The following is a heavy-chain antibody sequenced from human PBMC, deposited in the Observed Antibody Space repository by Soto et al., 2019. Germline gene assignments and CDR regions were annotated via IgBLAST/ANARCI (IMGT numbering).Heavy chain of an antibody. CDR2: INPKSGGT. Sequence: ASVKVSCPSSGYSFTDYHIHWVRQAPGQGLEWLGRINPKSGGTSTAQKFQGWVTMTTDTSISTASMELTRLTSDDTAIYDGARGDYKNCSTCVGSFLYNHDMDVWR. D-gene: IGHD3-10*01. CDR1: GYSFTDYH. V-gene: IGHV1-2*04. CDR3: ARGDYKNCSTCVGSFLYNHDMDV. J-gene: IGHJ6*02.